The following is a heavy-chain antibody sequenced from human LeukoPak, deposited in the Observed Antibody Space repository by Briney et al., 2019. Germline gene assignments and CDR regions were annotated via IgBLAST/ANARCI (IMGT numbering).Heavy chain of an antibody. CDR1: GGSISNYY. CDR2: INHSGNS. Sequence: SETLSLTCTVSGGSISNYYWSWIRQPPGKGLEWIGYINHSGNSNYNPPLESRITIAVDTSKNQFSLKLNSVTAADTAVYYCARYFSGKTLDYWGQGMLVTVSS. V-gene: IGHV4-59*01. CDR3: ARYFSGKTLDY. J-gene: IGHJ4*02. D-gene: IGHD1-1*01.